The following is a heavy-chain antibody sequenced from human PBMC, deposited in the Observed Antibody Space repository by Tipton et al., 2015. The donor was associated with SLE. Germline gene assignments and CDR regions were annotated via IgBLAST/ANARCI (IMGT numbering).Heavy chain of an antibody. J-gene: IGHJ4*02. V-gene: IGHV3-33*01. D-gene: IGHD1-26*01. CDR2: IWYDGSNG. Sequence: SLRLSCVASGFTFSNYGMHWVRQAPGKGLEWVAAIWYDGSNGYYAESVRGRLTISRDNSKNTVFLQMNSLTADDTAVYYCARARVQFAWDFEDWGQGTLVTVSS. CDR3: ARARVQFAWDFED. CDR1: GFTFSNYG.